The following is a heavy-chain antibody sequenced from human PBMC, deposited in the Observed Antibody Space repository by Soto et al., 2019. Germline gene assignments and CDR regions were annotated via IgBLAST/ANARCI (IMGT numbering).Heavy chain of an antibody. CDR3: AHSGVGVWYYYGSGGANWFDP. J-gene: IGHJ5*02. CDR2: IYWDDDK. D-gene: IGHD3-10*01. V-gene: IGHV2-5*02. Sequence: SGPTLVNPTQTLTLTCTFSGFSLSTSGVGVGWIRQPPGKALEWLALIYWDDDKRYSPSLKSRLTITKDTSKNQVVLTMTNMDPVDTATYYCAHSGVGVWYYYGSGGANWFDPRGQGTLVTVSS. CDR1: GFSLSTSGVG.